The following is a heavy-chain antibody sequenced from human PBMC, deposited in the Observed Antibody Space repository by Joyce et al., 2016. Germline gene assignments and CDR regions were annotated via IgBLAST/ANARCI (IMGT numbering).Heavy chain of an antibody. J-gene: IGHJ5*02. V-gene: IGHV4-30-2*01. CDR1: GDSINSGGYS. CDR2: SFNSGGA. CDR3: ARVGPPARPVVWFDA. D-gene: IGHD6-6*01. Sequence: QVQLQESGSGLVKPSQTLSLTCAVSGDSINSGGYSWSWIRQPPGKGLEWLGYSFNSGGADSNPSLLTRVTMSVDWSKNQISRKLTSVTAADTAVYYCARVGPPARPVVWFDAWGQGILVTVSS.